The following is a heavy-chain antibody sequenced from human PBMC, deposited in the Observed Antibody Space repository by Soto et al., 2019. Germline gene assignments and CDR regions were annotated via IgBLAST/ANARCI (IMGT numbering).Heavy chain of an antibody. V-gene: IGHV4-61*01. J-gene: IGHJ3*02. CDR3: AREGLVGATPNPFDI. CDR1: GGSVSSGSYY. D-gene: IGHD1-26*01. CDR2: IYYSGST. Sequence: PSETLSLTCTVSGGSVSSGSYYWSWIRQPPGKGLEWIGYIYYSGSTNYNPSLKSRVTISVDTSKNQFSLKLSSVTAADTAVYYCAREGLVGATPNPFDIWGQGTIVTVSS.